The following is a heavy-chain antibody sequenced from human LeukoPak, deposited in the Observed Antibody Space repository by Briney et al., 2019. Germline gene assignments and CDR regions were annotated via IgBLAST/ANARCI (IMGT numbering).Heavy chain of an antibody. Sequence: GASVKVSCKASGYTFTSYGISWVRQAPGQGLEWMGWISAYNGNTNYAQKLQGRDTMTTDTSTSTAYVELRSLRSDDTAVYYCARDRGGSFSPNWYFDLWGRGTLVTVSS. V-gene: IGHV1-18*01. CDR2: ISAYNGNT. J-gene: IGHJ2*01. D-gene: IGHD1-26*01. CDR1: GYTFTSYG. CDR3: ARDRGGSFSPNWYFDL.